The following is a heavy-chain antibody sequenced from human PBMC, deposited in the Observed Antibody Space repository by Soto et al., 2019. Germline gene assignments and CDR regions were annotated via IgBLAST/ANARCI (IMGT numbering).Heavy chain of an antibody. CDR1: GATFSSYA. Sequence: QVLLVQSGAEVKKPGSSVKVSCKLSGATFSSYAMSWVRQAPGQGLEWIGRIIPFFGTPNYAQKFQGRVTITADTSTATSYMELSSLRSDDTAVYYCARDKGAYYSHLVYWGQGTLVTVSS. D-gene: IGHD3-22*01. CDR2: IIPFFGTP. J-gene: IGHJ4*02. V-gene: IGHV1-69*06. CDR3: ARDKGAYYSHLVY.